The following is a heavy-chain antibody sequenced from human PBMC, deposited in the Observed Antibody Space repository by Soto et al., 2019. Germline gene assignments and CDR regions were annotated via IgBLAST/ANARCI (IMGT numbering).Heavy chain of an antibody. D-gene: IGHD3-10*01. CDR3: ALRRVVRGVPYGMDV. CDR2: IIPIFGTA. Sequence: SVKVSCKASGGTFSSYAISWVRQAPGQGLEWMGGIIPIFGTANYAQKFQGRVTITADESTSTAYMELSSLRSEDTAVYYCALRRVVRGVPYGMDVWGQGTTVTVSS. J-gene: IGHJ6*02. CDR1: GGTFSSYA. V-gene: IGHV1-69*13.